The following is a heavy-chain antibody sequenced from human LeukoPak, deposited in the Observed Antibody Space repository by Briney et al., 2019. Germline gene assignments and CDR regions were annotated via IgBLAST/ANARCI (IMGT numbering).Heavy chain of an antibody. D-gene: IGHD2-15*01. CDR1: GFTFSSYA. V-gene: IGHV3-23*01. Sequence: GGSLRLSCAASGFTFSSYAMSWVCQAPGKGLEWVSAISGSGGSTYYADSVKGRFTISRDNSKNTLYLQMNSLRAEDTAVYYCAKDVGTLLLYYGMDVWGQGTTVIVSS. CDR2: ISGSGGST. CDR3: AKDVGTLLLYYGMDV. J-gene: IGHJ6*02.